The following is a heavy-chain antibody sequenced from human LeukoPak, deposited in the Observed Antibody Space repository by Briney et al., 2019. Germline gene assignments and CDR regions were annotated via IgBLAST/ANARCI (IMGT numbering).Heavy chain of an antibody. V-gene: IGHV4-31*03. CDR3: ARTTNYYYYMDV. J-gene: IGHJ6*03. CDR2: IYYSGST. CDR1: GGSISSGGYY. Sequence: SGPGLVKPSQTLSLTCTVSGGSISSGGYYWSWTRQHPGKGLEWIGYIYYSGSTYYNPSLKSRVTISVDTSKNQFSLKLSSVTAADTAVYYCARTTNYYYYMDVWGKGTTVTVSS. D-gene: IGHD4-17*01.